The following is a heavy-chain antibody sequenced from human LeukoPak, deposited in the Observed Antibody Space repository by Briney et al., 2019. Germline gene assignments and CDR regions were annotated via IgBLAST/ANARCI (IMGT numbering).Heavy chain of an antibody. CDR2: IKQDGSEK. D-gene: IGHD1-26*01. CDR1: GFTFSSYW. Sequence: GGSLRLSCAASGFTFSSYWMSWVRQAPGKGLEWVANIKQDGSEKYYVDSVKGRFTISRDNAKNSLYLQMNNLRVEDTALYYCAKDRGGSSELGDAFDVWGQGTMVRVSS. J-gene: IGHJ3*01. CDR3: AKDRGGSSELGDAFDV. V-gene: IGHV3-7*03.